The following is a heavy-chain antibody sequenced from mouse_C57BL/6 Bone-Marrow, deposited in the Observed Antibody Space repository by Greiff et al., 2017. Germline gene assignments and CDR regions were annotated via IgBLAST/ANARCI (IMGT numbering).Heavy chain of an antibody. CDR1: GFTFSSYG. CDR2: ISSGGSYT. J-gene: IGHJ4*01. Sequence: EVKLQESGGDLVKPGGSLKLSCAASGFTFSSYGMSWVRQTPDKRLEWVATISSGGSYTYYPDSVKGRVTISRDNAKNTLYLQMGSLKSEDTAMYYCERQGYYYAMDYWGQGTSVTVSS. CDR3: ERQGYYYAMDY. V-gene: IGHV5-6*01.